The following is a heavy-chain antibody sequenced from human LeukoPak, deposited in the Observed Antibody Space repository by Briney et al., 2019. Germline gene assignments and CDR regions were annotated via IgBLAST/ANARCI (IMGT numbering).Heavy chain of an antibody. CDR2: IYYSGST. J-gene: IGHJ6*02. CDR1: GGSISSYY. V-gene: IGHV4-59*08. CDR3: ARYGSGSYSFGMDV. Sequence: SETLSLTCTVSGGSISSYYWSWIRQPPGKGLEWIGYIYYSGSTNYNPSLKSRVTISVDTSKNQFSLKLSSVTAADTAVYYCARYGSGSYSFGMDVWGQGTTVTVSS. D-gene: IGHD3-10*01.